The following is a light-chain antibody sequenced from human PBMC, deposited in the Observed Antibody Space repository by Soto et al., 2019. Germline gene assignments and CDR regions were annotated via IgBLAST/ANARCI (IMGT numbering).Light chain of an antibody. CDR2: DAS. CDR3: QQYNSYSPT. CDR1: QGVSYW. V-gene: IGKV1-5*01. J-gene: IGKJ1*01. Sequence: DIQMTQSPSTLSASIGDRFTITCRASQGVSYWLAWYQQKPGRAPKLLIYDASTLESGVPSRFSGSGSGTEFTLTISSLQPDDFATYYCQQYNSYSPTFGQGTKVDIK.